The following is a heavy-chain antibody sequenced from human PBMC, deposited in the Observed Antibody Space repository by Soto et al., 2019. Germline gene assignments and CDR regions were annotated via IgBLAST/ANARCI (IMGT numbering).Heavy chain of an antibody. D-gene: IGHD3-3*01. J-gene: IGHJ6*02. CDR3: TRHDSNYDFWSGSPPRYGMDV. Sequence: AGSRSLSSSAFGFTVSTSYLTWCRHAPGKGLEWVSTIYSGGSTYYADPVKGRFTISRDNSENTLYVQMNSLRDEDTAVYYCTRHDSNYDFWSGSPPRYGMDVWGQGT. V-gene: IGHV3-66*04. CDR2: IYSGGST. CDR1: GFTVSTSY.